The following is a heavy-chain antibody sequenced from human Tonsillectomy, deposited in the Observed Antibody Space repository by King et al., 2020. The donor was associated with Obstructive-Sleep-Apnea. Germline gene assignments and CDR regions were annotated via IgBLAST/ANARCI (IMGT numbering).Heavy chain of an antibody. Sequence: VQLVESGGGLVQPGRSLRLSCIGSGFTFGDYAMSWFRQAPRKGLEWVGFVRSKPYGGTTDYAASVKGRFAISRDDSKSIAYLQMDSLKTEDTALYYCSRDGSYGSGSLTNWFDPWGQGTLVTVS. D-gene: IGHD3-10*01. CDR1: GFTFGDYA. CDR3: SRDGSYGSGSLTNWFDP. CDR2: VRSKPYGGTT. V-gene: IGHV3-49*03. J-gene: IGHJ5*02.